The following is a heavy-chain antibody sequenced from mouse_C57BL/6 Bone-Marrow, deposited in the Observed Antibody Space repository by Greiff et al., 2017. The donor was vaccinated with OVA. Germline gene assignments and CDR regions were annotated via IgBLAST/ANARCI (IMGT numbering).Heavy chain of an antibody. CDR2: IDPSDSYT. CDR1: GYTFTSYW. CDR3: ARGIYYYGYYFDY. Sequence: QVQLKQPGAELVKPGASVKLSCKASGYTFTSYWMQWVKQRPGQGLEWIGEIDPSDSYTNYNQKFKGKATLTVDTSSSTAYMPLSSLTSEDSAVYYCARGIYYYGYYFDYWGQGTTLTVSS. V-gene: IGHV1-50*01. D-gene: IGHD1-1*01. J-gene: IGHJ2*01.